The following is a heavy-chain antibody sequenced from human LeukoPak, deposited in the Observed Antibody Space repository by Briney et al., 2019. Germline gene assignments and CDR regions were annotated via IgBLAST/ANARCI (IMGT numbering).Heavy chain of an antibody. CDR1: GFTFNSYA. J-gene: IGHJ4*02. CDR3: AIHSSSWYEGYFDY. Sequence: TGGSLRLSCAASGFTFNSYAMSWVRQAPGKGLEWVSAISGSGGSTSSAASVRGRFTISRDNSKNTLFLQMNSLRAEDTAVYYCAIHSSSWYEGYFDYWGQGTLVTVSS. V-gene: IGHV3-23*01. D-gene: IGHD6-13*01. CDR2: ISGSGGST.